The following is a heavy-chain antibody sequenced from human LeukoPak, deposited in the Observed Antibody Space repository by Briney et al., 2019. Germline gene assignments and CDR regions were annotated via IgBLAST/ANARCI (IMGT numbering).Heavy chain of an antibody. Sequence: SETLSLTCTVSGGSIIAFYWSWIRQPPGKGLEWIGYIYYSGSTNYTPSLKSRVTMSVDTSKNQFSLKLSSVTAADTAVYYCARGRYCSDGSCYLDYWGQGTLVTVSS. V-gene: IGHV4-59*01. CDR2: IYYSGST. D-gene: IGHD2-15*01. CDR1: GGSIIAFY. J-gene: IGHJ4*02. CDR3: ARGRYCSDGSCYLDY.